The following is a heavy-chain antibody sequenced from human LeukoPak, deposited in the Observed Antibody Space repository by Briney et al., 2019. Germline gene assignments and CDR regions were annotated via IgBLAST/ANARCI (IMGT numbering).Heavy chain of an antibody. CDR1: GYTFTSYY. Sequence: ASLSVSCKASGYTFTSYYMHWVRQAPGQGLEWMGIINPSGGSTSYAQKFQGRVTMTRDTSTSTVYMELSSLRSEDTAVYYCARARKTYSSGWHDHAFDIWGQGTMVTVSS. CDR3: ARARKTYSSGWHDHAFDI. CDR2: INPSGGST. V-gene: IGHV1-46*01. J-gene: IGHJ3*02. D-gene: IGHD6-19*01.